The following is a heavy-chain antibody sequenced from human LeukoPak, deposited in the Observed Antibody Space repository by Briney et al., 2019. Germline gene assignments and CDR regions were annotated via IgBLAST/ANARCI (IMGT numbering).Heavy chain of an antibody. Sequence: PSETLSLTCSVSGYSFSSGYAWAWIRPPPGQGLEWIGSSRHNVNTHYNPSLKSRVTVSIDTSENQSSLKLTSVTASDTAVYYCAREDWGSYLYWGQGTLVTVSS. J-gene: IGHJ4*02. CDR3: AREDWGSYLY. CDR1: GYSFSSGYA. CDR2: SRHNVNT. D-gene: IGHD3-16*02. V-gene: IGHV4-38-2*02.